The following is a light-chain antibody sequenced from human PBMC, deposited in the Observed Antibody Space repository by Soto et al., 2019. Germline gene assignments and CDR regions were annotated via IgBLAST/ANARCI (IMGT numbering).Light chain of an antibody. Sequence: IQMNQSPSFLSASLGDRVTITCRASQTISSFLYWYQQRPGKAPKLLIYATSNLHSGVPSRFSGAGSGTDFTLTINSLQPEDFATYYCQQSYSTPYTFGQGTKL. J-gene: IGKJ2*01. CDR1: QTISSF. V-gene: IGKV1-39*01. CDR2: ATS. CDR3: QQSYSTPYT.